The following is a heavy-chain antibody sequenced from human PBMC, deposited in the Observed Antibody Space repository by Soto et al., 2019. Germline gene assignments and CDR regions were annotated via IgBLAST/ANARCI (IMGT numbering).Heavy chain of an antibody. V-gene: IGHV1-69*13. CDR1: GGTFSSYA. D-gene: IGHD5-12*01. CDR2: IIPIFGTA. CDR3: ARRHNGYDWGSFDY. Sequence: GASVKVSCKASGGTFSSYAISWVRQAPGQGLEWMGGIIPIFGTANYAQKFQGRVTITADESTSTAYMELSSLRSEDTAVYYCARRHNGYDWGSFDYWGQGTLVTVSS. J-gene: IGHJ4*02.